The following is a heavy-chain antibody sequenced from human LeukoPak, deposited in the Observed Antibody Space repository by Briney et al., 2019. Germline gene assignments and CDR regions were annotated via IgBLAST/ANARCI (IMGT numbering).Heavy chain of an antibody. CDR2: ISGSGGST. CDR3: AKGTYYDFWSGYYEEGSGNYYYYYGMDV. J-gene: IGHJ6*02. CDR1: GFTFSSYA. Sequence: GGSLRLSCAASGFTFSSYAMGWVRQAPGKGLEWVSAISGSGGSTYYADSVKGRFTISRDNSKNTLYLQMNSLRAEDTAVYYCAKGTYYDFWSGYYEEGSGNYYYYYGMDVWGQGTTVTVSS. V-gene: IGHV3-23*01. D-gene: IGHD3-3*01.